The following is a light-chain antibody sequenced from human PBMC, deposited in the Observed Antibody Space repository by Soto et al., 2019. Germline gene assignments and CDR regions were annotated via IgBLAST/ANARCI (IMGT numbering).Light chain of an antibody. CDR1: QSVSSY. J-gene: IGKJ3*01. Sequence: EIVLTQSPATLSLSPGERATLSCRASQSVSSYLAWYQRKPGPAPRLLIYYASNRATGIPARFSGSGSGTAFPLTLSRLAPDALAVYYCQQRSNWLFTFGPGTKVDIK. CDR3: QQRSNWLFT. V-gene: IGKV3-11*01. CDR2: YAS.